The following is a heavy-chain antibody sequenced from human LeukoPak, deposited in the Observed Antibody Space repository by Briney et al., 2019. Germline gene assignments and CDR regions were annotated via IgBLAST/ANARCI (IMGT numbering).Heavy chain of an antibody. CDR1: GFTFNNYA. Sequence: GGSLRLSCVASGFTFNNYAMSWARQAPGKGLEWVSSIRGSGDSTLYTDSAKGRFTVSRDNSKNTLYLQMNSLRAEDTAVFYCAKALGSSAYSPLDYWGRGTLVTVSS. CDR2: IRGSGDST. V-gene: IGHV3-23*01. CDR3: AKALGSSAYSPLDY. J-gene: IGHJ4*02. D-gene: IGHD3-22*01.